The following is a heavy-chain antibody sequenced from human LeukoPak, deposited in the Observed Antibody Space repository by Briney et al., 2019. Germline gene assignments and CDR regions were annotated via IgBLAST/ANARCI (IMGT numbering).Heavy chain of an antibody. CDR2: ITSSSSAI. CDR3: ARVWDGYSAADY. V-gene: IGHV3-48*01. CDR1: GFTFSDDN. D-gene: IGHD5-18*01. Sequence: PGGSLRLSCAASGFTFSDDNMIGGRQAPGKGLECISYITSSSSAIHYADSVRGGFTISRDHAKKSLYLQRNSRRAHATAVSYFARVWDGYSAADYWGQKTPVTVSS. J-gene: IGHJ4*01.